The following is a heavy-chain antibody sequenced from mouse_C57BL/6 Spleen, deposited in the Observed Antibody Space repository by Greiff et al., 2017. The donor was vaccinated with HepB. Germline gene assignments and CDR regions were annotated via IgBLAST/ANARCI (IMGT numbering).Heavy chain of an antibody. CDR2: IHPNSGST. CDR3: ARSGRDWYFDV. J-gene: IGHJ1*03. V-gene: IGHV1-64*01. CDR1: GYTFTSYW. D-gene: IGHD1-3*01. Sequence: QVQLKQPGAELVKPGASVKLSCKASGYTFTSYWMHWVKQRPGQGLEWIGMIHPNSGSTNYNEKFKSKATLTVDKSSSTAYMQLSSLTSEDSAVYYCARSGRDWYFDVWGTGTTVTVSS.